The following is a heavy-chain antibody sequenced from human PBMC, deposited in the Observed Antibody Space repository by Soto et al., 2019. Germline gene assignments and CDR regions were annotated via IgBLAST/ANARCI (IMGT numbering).Heavy chain of an antibody. J-gene: IGHJ4*02. V-gene: IGHV4-34*01. CDR1: GGSFSGYY. D-gene: IGHD7-27*01. CDR3: ARGWGRIFDY. Sequence: QVQLQQWGAGLLKPSETLSLTCAVYGGSFSGYYWSWIRQPPGEGLEWIGEINHSGSTNYNPSLKSRVTISIDTSKNPFSLKLSSVTAADTAVYYCARGWGRIFDYWGQGTLVTVSS. CDR2: INHSGST.